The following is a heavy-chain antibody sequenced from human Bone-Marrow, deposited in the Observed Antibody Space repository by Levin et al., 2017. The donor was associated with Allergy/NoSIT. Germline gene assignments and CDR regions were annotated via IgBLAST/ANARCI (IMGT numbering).Heavy chain of an antibody. V-gene: IGHV3-72*01. Sequence: GGSLRLSCAVSGFTFSDHYMDWVRQAPGKGLEWVGRSRNNADSYNSEYAASVKGRFTITRDDSKNLMYLQMNSLKIEDTALYYCVRGRGGYNPFDIWGQGTSVTVSS. D-gene: IGHD5-24*01. CDR1: GFTFSDHY. CDR3: VRGRGGYNPFDI. J-gene: IGHJ3*02. CDR2: SRNNADSYNS.